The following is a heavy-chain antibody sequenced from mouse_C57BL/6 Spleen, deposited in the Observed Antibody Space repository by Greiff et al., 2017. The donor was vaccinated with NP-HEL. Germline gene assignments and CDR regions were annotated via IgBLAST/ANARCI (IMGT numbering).Heavy chain of an antibody. J-gene: IGHJ3*01. Sequence: EVQLVESGGGLVKPGGSLKLSCAASGFTFSDYGMHWVRQAPEKGLEWVAYISSGSSNIYYADTVKGRFPISRDNARNTLFLQMPSLRSEDTAMYYCAREGLRRGFAYWGQGTRVTVSA. CDR1: GFTFSDYG. D-gene: IGHD2-2*01. CDR3: AREGLRRGFAY. V-gene: IGHV5-17*01. CDR2: ISSGSSNI.